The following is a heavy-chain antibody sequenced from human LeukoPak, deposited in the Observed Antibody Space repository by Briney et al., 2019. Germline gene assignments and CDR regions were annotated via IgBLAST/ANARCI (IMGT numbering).Heavy chain of an antibody. D-gene: IGHD2/OR15-2a*01. Sequence: KPSQTLSLTCTVSGGSINSGDYYWSWIRQPAGKRLEWIGRIHASGSTDYNPSLKSRVTISVDTSRNQFSLRLSAVTAADTAVYYCARDSIYGYDYWGQGTLVIVSS. CDR3: ARDSIYGYDY. CDR2: IHASGST. V-gene: IGHV4-61*02. CDR1: GGSINSGDYY. J-gene: IGHJ4*02.